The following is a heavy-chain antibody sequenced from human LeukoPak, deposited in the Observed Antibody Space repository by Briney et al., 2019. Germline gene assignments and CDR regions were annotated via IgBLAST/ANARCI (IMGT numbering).Heavy chain of an antibody. Sequence: GGSLRLSCAASGFTFNNYAMTWVRQAPGEGLQWVSSVISNGGSTYHADSVRGRFTISRDNSKNTLYLQMNSLRAEDTAVYYCARVVLDYYDSSGYHDYWGQGALVTVSS. CDR2: VISNGGST. V-gene: IGHV3-23*01. CDR3: ARVVLDYYDSSGYHDY. D-gene: IGHD3-22*01. J-gene: IGHJ4*02. CDR1: GFTFNNYA.